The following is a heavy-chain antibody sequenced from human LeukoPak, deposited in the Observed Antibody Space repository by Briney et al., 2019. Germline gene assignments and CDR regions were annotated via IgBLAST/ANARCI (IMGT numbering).Heavy chain of an antibody. CDR3: ATGSASQTSDAFDI. CDR1: GDSVTNYY. V-gene: IGHV4-59*02. Sequence: SETLSLTCTVSGDSVTNYYWTWLRRPPGKALEWVGYIHYSGSTYDNPSLKSRVTMSVDRSKNQFSLRLTSVTAADTAVYYCATGSASQTSDAFDIWGQGTMVTVSS. J-gene: IGHJ3*02. D-gene: IGHD6-6*01. CDR2: IHYSGST.